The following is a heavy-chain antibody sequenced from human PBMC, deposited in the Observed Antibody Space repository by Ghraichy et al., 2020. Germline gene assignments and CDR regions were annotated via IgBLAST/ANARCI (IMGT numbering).Heavy chain of an antibody. CDR2: VNARGGNT. Sequence: GESLNISCAASGFTFNSYAMTWVRQAPGKGLEWVSGVNARGGNTNYADSVKGRFTISRDNSKNTLYLQMTSLRAEDTAIYYCACLDSGFFHYFHMDVWGKGTTVTVS. CDR1: GFTFNSYA. V-gene: IGHV3-23*01. CDR3: ACLDSGFFHYFHMDV. J-gene: IGHJ6*03. D-gene: IGHD3-22*01.